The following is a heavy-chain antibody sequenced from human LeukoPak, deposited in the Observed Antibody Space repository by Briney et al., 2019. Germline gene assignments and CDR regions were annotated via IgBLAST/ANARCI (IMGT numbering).Heavy chain of an antibody. CDR1: GFTFSSYA. CDR2: ISGSGGST. J-gene: IGHJ4*02. CDR3: AKGSSRYYGSGSYSEYYFDY. V-gene: IGHV3-23*01. D-gene: IGHD3-10*01. Sequence: PGGSLRLSCAASGFTFSSYAMSWVRQAPGKGLEWVSAISGSGGSTSYSDSVKGRFTISRDNSKNTLYLQMNSLRAEDTAVYYCAKGSSRYYGSGSYSEYYFDYWGQGTLVTVSS.